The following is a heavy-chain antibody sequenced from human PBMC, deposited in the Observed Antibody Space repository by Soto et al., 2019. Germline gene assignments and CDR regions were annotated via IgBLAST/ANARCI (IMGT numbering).Heavy chain of an antibody. CDR1: GYRFSSYW. Sequence: PGESLKISCKGSGYRFSSYWIAWVRQMPGKGLEWMGIIYPGDSDTRYSPSFQGQVTMSVDKSNNTAYLHWSSLKASDTAMYYCARQGSNGAYYYYGMDVWGQGTTVPVSS. CDR3: ARQGSNGAYYYYGMDV. J-gene: IGHJ6*02. D-gene: IGHD2-8*01. CDR2: IYPGDSDT. V-gene: IGHV5-51*01.